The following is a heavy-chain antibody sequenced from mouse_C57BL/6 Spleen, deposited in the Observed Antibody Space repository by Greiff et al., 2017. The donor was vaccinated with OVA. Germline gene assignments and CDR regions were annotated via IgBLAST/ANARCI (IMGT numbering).Heavy chain of an antibody. CDR2: IYPGDGDT. Sequence: VQLQESGAELVKPGASVKISCKASGYAFSSYWMNWVKQRPGKGLEWIGQIYPGDGDTNYNGKFKGKATLTADKSSSTAYMQLSSLTSEDSAVYFCARGGYDGYYGKMDYWGKGTSVTVSS. V-gene: IGHV1-80*01. CDR3: ARGGYDGYYGKMDY. D-gene: IGHD2-3*01. CDR1: GYAFSSYW. J-gene: IGHJ4*01.